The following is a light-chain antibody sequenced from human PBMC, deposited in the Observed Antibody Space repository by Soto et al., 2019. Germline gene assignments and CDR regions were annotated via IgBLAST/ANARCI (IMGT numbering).Light chain of an antibody. J-gene: IGKJ1*01. Sequence: DIQMTQSPSTLSASVGDRVTITCRASQSISSWLAWYQQKPGNAPKVLIYKASSLESGVPSRFSGSGSGTEFTLTISSLQPDDFATYYCQQYNGYPWTFGQGTKAEIK. CDR3: QQYNGYPWT. CDR2: KAS. V-gene: IGKV1-5*03. CDR1: QSISSW.